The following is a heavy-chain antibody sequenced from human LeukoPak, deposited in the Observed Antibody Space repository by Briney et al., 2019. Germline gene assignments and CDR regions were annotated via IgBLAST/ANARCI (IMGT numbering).Heavy chain of an antibody. CDR2: FDPEDGET. J-gene: IGHJ4*02. D-gene: IGHD3-22*01. CDR1: GYTLTELS. CDR3: ATGRMNYYDSSGYYSGPDY. Sequence: ASVKVSCKVSGYTLTELSMHWVRQAPATGLEWMGGFDPEDGETIYAQKFQGRVTMTEDTSTDTAYMELSSLRSEDTAEYYCATGRMNYYDSSGYYSGPDYWGQGTLVTVSS. V-gene: IGHV1-24*01.